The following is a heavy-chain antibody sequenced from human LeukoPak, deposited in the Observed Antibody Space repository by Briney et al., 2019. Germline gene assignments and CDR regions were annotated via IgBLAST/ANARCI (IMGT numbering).Heavy chain of an antibody. J-gene: IGHJ1*01. CDR2: MNPNSGNT. D-gene: IGHD2-2*01. CDR1: GYTFTSYD. V-gene: IGHV1-8*03. CDR3: ARPQEEFCSSTSCYDFQH. Sequence: ASVKVSCXASGYTFTSYDIKWVRQATGQGLEWMGWMNPNSGNTGYAQKFQGRVTITRNTSISTAYMELSSLRSEDTAVYYCARPQEEFCSSTSCYDFQHWGQGTLVTVSS.